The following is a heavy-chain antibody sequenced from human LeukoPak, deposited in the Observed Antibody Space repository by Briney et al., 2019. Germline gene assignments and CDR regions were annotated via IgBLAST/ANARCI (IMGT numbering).Heavy chain of an antibody. J-gene: IGHJ4*02. CDR2: ISDSGGRT. V-gene: IGHV3-23*01. Sequence: GGSLRLSCAVSGITVSNYGMSWVRQAPGKGLEWVAGISDSGGRTKYADSVKGRFTISRDNPKNTLYLKMNSLRVEDTAVYFCAKRGVVIRVILVGFHKEAYYFDSWGQGALVTVSS. D-gene: IGHD3-22*01. CDR1: GITVSNYG. CDR3: AKRGVVIRVILVGFHKEAYYFDS.